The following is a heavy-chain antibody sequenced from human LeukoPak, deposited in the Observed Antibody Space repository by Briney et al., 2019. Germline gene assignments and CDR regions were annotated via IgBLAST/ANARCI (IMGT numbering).Heavy chain of an antibody. CDR2: IYYSGST. CDR3: VRAGYEYAFDI. Sequence: PSETLSLTCTVSGGSISSGGYYWSWIRQHPGKGLEWIGYIYYSGSTYYNPSLKSRVTISVDTSKNQFSLKLSSVTAADTAVYYCVRAGYEYAFDIWGQGTMVTVSS. J-gene: IGHJ3*02. CDR1: GGSISSGGYY. D-gene: IGHD6-13*01. V-gene: IGHV4-31*03.